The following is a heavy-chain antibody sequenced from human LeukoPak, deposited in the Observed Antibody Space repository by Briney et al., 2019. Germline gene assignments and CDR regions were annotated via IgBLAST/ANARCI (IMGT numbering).Heavy chain of an antibody. CDR2: IDPSDSYT. V-gene: IGHV5-10-1*01. Sequence: GESLKISCKGSGYSFTSYWISWVRQMPGKGLEWMGRIDPSDSYTNYSPSFQGHVTISADKSISTAYLQWSSLEASDTAMYYCARRWGYSSSGGAFDIWGQGTMVTVSS. D-gene: IGHD6-13*01. CDR1: GYSFTSYW. J-gene: IGHJ3*02. CDR3: ARRWGYSSSGGAFDI.